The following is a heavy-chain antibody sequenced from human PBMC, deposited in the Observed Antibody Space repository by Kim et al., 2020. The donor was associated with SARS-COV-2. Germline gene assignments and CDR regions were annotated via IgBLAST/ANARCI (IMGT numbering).Heavy chain of an antibody. V-gene: IGHV1-18*04. CDR2: ISAYNGNT. CDR1: GYTFISYG. CDR3: ARDRRVVTMVRGVKYYYYGMDV. J-gene: IGHJ6*02. Sequence: ASVKVSCKASGYTFISYGISWVRQAPGQGLEWMGWISAYNGNTNYAQKLQGRVTMTTDTSTSTAYMELRSLRSDDTAVYYCARDRRVVTMVRGVKYYYYGMDVWGQGTTVTVSS. D-gene: IGHD3-10*01.